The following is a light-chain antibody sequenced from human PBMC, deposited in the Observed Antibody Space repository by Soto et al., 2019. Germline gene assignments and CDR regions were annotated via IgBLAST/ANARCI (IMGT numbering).Light chain of an antibody. V-gene: IGKV3D-20*02. CDR2: DAS. CDR3: QQRSNWPSWT. Sequence: EIALTQSPGTLSLSPGERATLSCRASQSVSSSYLAWYQQKPGQAPRLLIYDASNRATGIPARFSGSGSGTDFTLTISSLEPEDFAVYYCQQRSNWPSWTFGQGTKVDIK. J-gene: IGKJ1*01. CDR1: QSVSSSY.